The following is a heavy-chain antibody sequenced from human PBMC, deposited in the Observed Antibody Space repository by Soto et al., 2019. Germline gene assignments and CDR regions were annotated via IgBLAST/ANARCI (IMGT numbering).Heavy chain of an antibody. V-gene: IGHV1-46*01. CDR3: ARAVDYYDSSGYSQGLLFDY. J-gene: IGHJ4*02. D-gene: IGHD3-22*01. CDR2: INPSGGST. Sequence: GASVKVSCKASGYTFTSYYMHWVRQAPGQGLEWMGIINPSGGSTSYAQKFQGRVTMTRDTSTSTVYMELSSLRSEDTAVYYCARAVDYYDSSGYSQGLLFDYWGQGTLVTVSS. CDR1: GYTFTSYY.